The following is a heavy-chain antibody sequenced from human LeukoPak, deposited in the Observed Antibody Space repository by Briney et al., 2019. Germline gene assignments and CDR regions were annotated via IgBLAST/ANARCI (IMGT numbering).Heavy chain of an antibody. Sequence: ASVKVSCKASGYTFTGYYMHWVRQAPGQGLEWMGRINPNSGGTNYAQKFQGRVTMTRDTSISTAYMELSRLRSDDTAVHYCASSGLRFLEWLLPSGYWGQGTLVTVSS. CDR2: INPNSGGT. D-gene: IGHD3-3*01. J-gene: IGHJ4*02. CDR1: GYTFTGYY. CDR3: ASSGLRFLEWLLPSGY. V-gene: IGHV1-2*06.